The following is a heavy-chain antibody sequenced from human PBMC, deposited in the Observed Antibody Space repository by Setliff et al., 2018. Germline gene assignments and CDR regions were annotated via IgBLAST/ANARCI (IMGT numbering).Heavy chain of an antibody. V-gene: IGHV3-11*04. D-gene: IGHD3-10*01. CDR1: GFSFSYYY. J-gene: IGHJ6*02. CDR2: ISGDGITI. Sequence: LKISCAASGFSFSYYYMSWVRQAPGKGLEWLSKISGDGITIYYADSVRGRFTISRDNAKDSLYLQMNSLRAEDTALYYCARDGVFYAMDVWGRGTTVTVSS. CDR3: ARDGVFYAMDV.